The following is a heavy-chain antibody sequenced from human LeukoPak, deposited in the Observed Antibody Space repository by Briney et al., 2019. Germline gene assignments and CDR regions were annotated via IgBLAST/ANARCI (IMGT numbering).Heavy chain of an antibody. J-gene: IGHJ4*02. CDR3: ARERNVRINCSGGSCYSELDY. D-gene: IGHD2-15*01. CDR1: GDSVSSNSAA. CDR2: TYYRSKWYN. V-gene: IGHV6-1*01. Sequence: SQTLSLTCGISGDSVSSNSAAWNWIRQSPSRGLEWLGRTYYRSKWYNDYAVSVKSRITINPDTSKNQFSLQLNSVTPEDTAVYYCARERNVRINCSGGSCYSELDYWGQGTLVTVSS.